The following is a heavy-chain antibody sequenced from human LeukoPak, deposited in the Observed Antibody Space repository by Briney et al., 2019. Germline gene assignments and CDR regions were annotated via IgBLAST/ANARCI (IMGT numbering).Heavy chain of an antibody. J-gene: IGHJ4*02. D-gene: IGHD3-16*01. Sequence: ASVKVSCKASGGTFSSYAISWVRQAPGQGLEWMGGIIPIFGTANYAQKLQGRVTMTTDTSTSTAYMELRSLRSDDTAVYYCARDGGNLLVYSFDYWGQGTLVTVSS. CDR1: GGTFSSYA. CDR2: IIPIFGTA. V-gene: IGHV1-69*05. CDR3: ARDGGNLLVYSFDY.